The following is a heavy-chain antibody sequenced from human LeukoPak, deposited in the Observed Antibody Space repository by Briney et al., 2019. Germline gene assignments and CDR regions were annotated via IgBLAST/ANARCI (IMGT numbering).Heavy chain of an antibody. V-gene: IGHV4-59*01. CDR3: AREGGGSAAFDY. CDR2: IYYSGST. CDR1: GGSMSRYY. D-gene: IGHD5-12*01. J-gene: IGHJ4*02. Sequence: ETLSLTCTVCGGSMSRYYGRWLRRPPEKGLEGVGYIYYSGSTNYNPSLKSRLPISVDTSKHQFSLKLSCVPAADPAVYYCAREGGGSAAFDYWGQGTLVTVSS.